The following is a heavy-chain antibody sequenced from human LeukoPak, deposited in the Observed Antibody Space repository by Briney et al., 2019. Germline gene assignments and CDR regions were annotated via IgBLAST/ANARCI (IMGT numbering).Heavy chain of an antibody. V-gene: IGHV1-8*02. CDR2: MNPNSGNT. CDR1: GYTFTGYY. J-gene: IGHJ4*02. Sequence: ASVKVSCKASGYTFTGYYMHWVRQAPGQGLEWMGWMNPNSGNTGYAQKFQGRVTMTRNTSISTAYMELSSLRSEDTAVYYCARALGGYSDEWGQGTLVTVSS. D-gene: IGHD5-12*01. CDR3: ARALGGYSDE.